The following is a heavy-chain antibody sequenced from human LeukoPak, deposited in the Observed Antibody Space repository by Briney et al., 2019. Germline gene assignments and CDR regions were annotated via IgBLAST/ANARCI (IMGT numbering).Heavy chain of an antibody. D-gene: IGHD3-9*01. CDR3: AKAQKRDILTGYYTAFDS. V-gene: IGHV3-30*02. CDR1: GFTFRTYG. Sequence: GESLKISCAASGFTFRTYGMHWVRPAPGKGLEWVASIRYDGSDKYYADAGKGRFTISRDNSKNTLYLQMNSLRAEDTAVYYCAKAQKRDILTGYYTAFDSWGQGTLVTVSS. J-gene: IGHJ4*02. CDR2: IRYDGSDK.